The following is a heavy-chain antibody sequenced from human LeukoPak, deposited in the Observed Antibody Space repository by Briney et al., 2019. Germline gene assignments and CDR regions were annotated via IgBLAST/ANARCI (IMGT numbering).Heavy chain of an antibody. CDR2: IYYSGST. V-gene: IGHV4-61*01. Sequence: SETLSLTCTVSGGSISSSSYYWSWIRQPPGKGLEWIGYIYYSGSTNYNPSLKSRVTISVDTSKNQFSLKLSSVTAADTAVYYCARAVGGSVVDYWGQGTLVTVSS. CDR1: GGSISSSSYY. D-gene: IGHD6-19*01. J-gene: IGHJ4*02. CDR3: ARAVGGSVVDY.